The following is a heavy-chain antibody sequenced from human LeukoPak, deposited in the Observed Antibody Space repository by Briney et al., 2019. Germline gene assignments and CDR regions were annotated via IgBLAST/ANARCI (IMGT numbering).Heavy chain of an antibody. D-gene: IGHD1-26*01. CDR3: AKDRPGSFDY. J-gene: IGHJ4*02. V-gene: IGHV3-23*01. CDR2: LSGVGDSP. Sequence: GGSLRLSCAASGFTFMKYAMWWVGQAPGKGPEWLSFLSGVGDSPYYAASVKGRFTVSRDNSKNTLYLQMNSLRGEDTAVYYCAKDRPGSFDYWGQGTLVTVSS. CDR1: GFTFMKYA.